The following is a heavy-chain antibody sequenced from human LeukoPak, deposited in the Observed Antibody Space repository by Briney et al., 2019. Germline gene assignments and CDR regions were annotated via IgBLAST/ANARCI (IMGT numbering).Heavy chain of an antibody. CDR2: IKGDGIST. CDR1: GLTFSSHW. CDR3: AKDHYWSIDY. Sequence: GGSLRLSCAASGLTFSSHWMHWVLHAPGQGLVWVSRIKGDGISTNYADSVKGRFTISRDIAKNTLYLQMNSLRAEDTGVYYCAKDHYWSIDYWGRGTLVTVSS. D-gene: IGHD3-3*01. V-gene: IGHV3-74*01. J-gene: IGHJ4*02.